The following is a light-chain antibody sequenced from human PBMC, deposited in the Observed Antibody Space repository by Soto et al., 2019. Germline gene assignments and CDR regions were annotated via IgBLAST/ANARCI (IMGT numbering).Light chain of an antibody. Sequence: QSVLTQSPSASASLGASVKLTCTLSSGHSSYAIAWHQQQPEKGPRYLMKLNSDGSHSKGDGIPDRFSGSSSGAKRYLTISSLQSEDEADYYCQTWGTGIVVFGGGTKLTVL. CDR1: SGHSSYA. CDR2: LNSDGSH. J-gene: IGLJ2*01. CDR3: QTWGTGIVV. V-gene: IGLV4-69*01.